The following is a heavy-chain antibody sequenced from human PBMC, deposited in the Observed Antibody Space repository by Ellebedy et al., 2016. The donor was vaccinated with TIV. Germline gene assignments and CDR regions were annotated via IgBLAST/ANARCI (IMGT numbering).Heavy chain of an antibody. J-gene: IGHJ4*02. V-gene: IGHV3-23*01. Sequence: GGSLRLSXVASGFTFKTYAMSWVRQAPGKGLQWVSAISGSGGTKNYVESVKGRFTISRDNSKNTLYLQMDSLRTDDTAIYYCAKPHYDFWGGYGDWGPGTLVTVSS. D-gene: IGHD3-3*01. CDR3: AKPHYDFWGGYGD. CDR2: ISGSGGTK. CDR1: GFTFKTYA.